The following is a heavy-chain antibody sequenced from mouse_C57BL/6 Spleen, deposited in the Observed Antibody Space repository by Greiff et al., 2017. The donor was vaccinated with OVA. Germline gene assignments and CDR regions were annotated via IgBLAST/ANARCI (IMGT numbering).Heavy chain of an antibody. CDR2: IYPGDGDT. J-gene: IGHJ4*01. D-gene: IGHD1-1*02. Sequence: VQLVESGPELVKPGASVKISCKASGYAFSSSWMNWVKQRPGKGLEWIGRIYPGDGDTNYNGKFKGKATLTADKSSSTAYMQLSSLTSEDSAVYFCAREGGGYYAMDYWGQGTSVTVSS. V-gene: IGHV1-82*01. CDR3: AREGGGYYAMDY. CDR1: GYAFSSSW.